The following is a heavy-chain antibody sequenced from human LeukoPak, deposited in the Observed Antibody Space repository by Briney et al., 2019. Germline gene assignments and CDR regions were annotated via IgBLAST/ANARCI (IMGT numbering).Heavy chain of an antibody. Sequence: GGSLRLSCAASGFTFSSYSMNWVRQAPGKGLEWVSSISSSSSYIYYADSVKGRFTISRDNAKNSLYLQMNSLRAEDTAVYYCAKDLGPALRFLEWLFAVDYWGQGTLVTVSS. D-gene: IGHD3-3*01. CDR1: GFTFSSYS. J-gene: IGHJ4*02. V-gene: IGHV3-21*01. CDR2: ISSSSSYI. CDR3: AKDLGPALRFLEWLFAVDY.